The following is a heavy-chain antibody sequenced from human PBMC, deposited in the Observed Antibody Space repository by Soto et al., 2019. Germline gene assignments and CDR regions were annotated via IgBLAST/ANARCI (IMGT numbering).Heavy chain of an antibody. CDR1: GFSLSTMGGG. V-gene: IGHV2-5*02. J-gene: IGHJ5*02. D-gene: IGHD3-10*01. CDR3: AHYFYGSAVDP. CDR2: IYWEDDK. Sequence: QITLKESGPTLVKPTQTLTLTCTFSGFSLSTMGGGVGWIRQPPGKALEWLALIYWEDDKRYSPSLKSRLTITKDTSKNQVVLTMTNMDPVDTATYYCAHYFYGSAVDPWGQGTLVTVSS.